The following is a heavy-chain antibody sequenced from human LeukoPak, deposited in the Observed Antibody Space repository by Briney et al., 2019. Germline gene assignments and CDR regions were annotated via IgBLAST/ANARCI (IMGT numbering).Heavy chain of an antibody. V-gene: IGHV3-21*01. CDR3: ARDAPIAAAGTSYFQH. Sequence: GGSLRLSCAASGFTFSSYAMSWVRQAPGKGLEWVSSISSSSSYIYYADSVKGRFTISRDNAKNSLYLQMNSLRAEDTAVYYCARDAPIAAAGTSYFQHWGQGTLVTASS. CDR2: ISSSSSYI. CDR1: GFTFSSYA. J-gene: IGHJ1*01. D-gene: IGHD6-13*01.